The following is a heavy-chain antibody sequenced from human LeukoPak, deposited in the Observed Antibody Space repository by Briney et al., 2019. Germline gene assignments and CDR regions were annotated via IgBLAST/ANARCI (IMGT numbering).Heavy chain of an antibody. J-gene: IGHJ3*02. D-gene: IGHD3-3*01. CDR2: IKQDGSEK. V-gene: IGHV3-7*01. CDR3: ARDQADYWSGYSLDAFDI. CDR1: GFTFYSYW. Sequence: GGSLRLSCAASGFTFYSYWMTWVRQAPGKGLEGVANIKQDGSEKNYVDSVKGRFTISRDNAKNSLYLQMNSLRAEDTALYYCARDQADYWSGYSLDAFDIWGQGTMVTVSS.